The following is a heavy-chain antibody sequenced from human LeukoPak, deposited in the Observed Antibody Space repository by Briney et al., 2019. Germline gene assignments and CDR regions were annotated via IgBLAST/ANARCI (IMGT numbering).Heavy chain of an antibody. CDR3: ARGTYYDILTGYFDY. Sequence: GGSLRLSCAASGLTFSSYAMHWVRQAPGKGLEYVSAISSNGGSTYYANSVKGRFTISRDNSKNTLYLQMGSLRAEDMAVYYCARGTYYDILTGYFDYWGQGTLVTVSS. CDR1: GLTFSSYA. CDR2: ISSNGGST. V-gene: IGHV3-64*01. D-gene: IGHD3-9*01. J-gene: IGHJ4*02.